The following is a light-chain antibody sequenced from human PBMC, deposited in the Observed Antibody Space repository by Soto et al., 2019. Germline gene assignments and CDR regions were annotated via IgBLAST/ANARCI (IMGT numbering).Light chain of an antibody. Sequence: QSALTQPPSASGSPGQSVTISCTGTSSDVGGYNYVSWYQQHPGKAPKLMIYEVSKRPSGVPDRFSGSRSGNTASVTVSGLKAEDEAEYYCSSYAGSNNFGLVFCGGTEVTVL. CDR2: EVS. CDR3: SSYAGSNNFGLV. J-gene: IGLJ2*01. V-gene: IGLV2-8*01. CDR1: SSDVGGYNY.